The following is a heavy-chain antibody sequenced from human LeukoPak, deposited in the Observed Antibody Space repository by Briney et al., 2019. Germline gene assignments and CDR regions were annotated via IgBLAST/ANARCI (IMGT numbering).Heavy chain of an antibody. D-gene: IGHD1-1*01. CDR3: ARGWNWKQDY. V-gene: IGHV3-53*01. J-gene: IGHJ4*02. Sequence: GGSLRLSCAASGFTVSSNYMSWVRQAPGKGLEWVSLIYSGDNTYYADSVKGRFTISRDSSKNTLYPQMNSLRAEDTAVYYCARGWNWKQDYWGQGTLVTVSS. CDR2: IYSGDNT. CDR1: GFTVSSNY.